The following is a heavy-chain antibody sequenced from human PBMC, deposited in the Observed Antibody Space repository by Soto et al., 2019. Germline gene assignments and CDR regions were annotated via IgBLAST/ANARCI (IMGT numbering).Heavy chain of an antibody. Sequence: LSLTCTVSGGSISSGDYYWNWIRQPPGKGLEWIGFIYNSGSTYYNPSLKSRVTISVDTSKNQFSLKLTSVTAADTAVYYCARNDYDYVWESPGGDAFDIWGQGTLVTVSS. D-gene: IGHD3-16*01. CDR1: GGSISSGDYY. CDR3: ARNDYDYVWESPGGDAFDI. J-gene: IGHJ3*02. CDR2: IYNSGST. V-gene: IGHV4-30-4*01.